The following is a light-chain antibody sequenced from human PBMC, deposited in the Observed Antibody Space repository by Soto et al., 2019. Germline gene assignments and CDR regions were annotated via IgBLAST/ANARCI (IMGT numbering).Light chain of an antibody. J-gene: IGKJ1*01. CDR1: QDIRKY. CDR2: DAS. Sequence: IHMTESVSSLSASVGDTVPITCQASQDIRKYLNWYQQKPGKAPKLLIYDASNLETGVQSRFSGSGSGTEFTLTISSLQPDDFATYYCQQYNNYPTFGQGTKVDIK. CDR3: QQYNNYPT. V-gene: IGKV1-33*01.